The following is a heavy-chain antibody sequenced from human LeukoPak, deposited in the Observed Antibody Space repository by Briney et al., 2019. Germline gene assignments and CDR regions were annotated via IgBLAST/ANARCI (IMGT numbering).Heavy chain of an antibody. CDR3: ARADYGGNSDYYYYGLDV. CDR2: INPGGGST. J-gene: IGHJ6*02. Sequence: ASVKVSCKVSGYTFTNYYMHWVRQAPGQGLEWMGIINPGGGSTSYTQMFQGRVTMTRDTSTSTVYMELSGLRSEDTAVYYCARADYGGNSDYYYYGLDVWGQGTTVTVSS. V-gene: IGHV1-46*01. CDR1: GYTFTNYY. D-gene: IGHD4-23*01.